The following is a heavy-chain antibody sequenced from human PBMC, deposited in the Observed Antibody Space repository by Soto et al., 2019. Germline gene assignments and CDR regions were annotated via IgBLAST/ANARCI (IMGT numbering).Heavy chain of an antibody. CDR1: GFTFTSSA. J-gene: IGHJ3*02. Sequence: QMQLVQSGPEVKKPGTSVKVSCKASGFTFTSSAVQWVRQARGQRLEWIGWIVVGSGNTNYAQKFQERVTITRDMSTSTADMELSSRRAEDTAVDYWAAGGGYSYGSLAFDIWGQGAMVTVSS. CDR2: IVVGSGNT. V-gene: IGHV1-58*01. D-gene: IGHD5-18*01. CDR3: AAGGGYSYGSLAFDI.